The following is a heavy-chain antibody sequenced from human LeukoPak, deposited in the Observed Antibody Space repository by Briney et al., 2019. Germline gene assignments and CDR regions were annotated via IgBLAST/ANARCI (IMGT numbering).Heavy chain of an antibody. J-gene: IGHJ4*02. V-gene: IGHV4-59*01. Sequence: PSETLSLTCSVSGGSISGYYWSWIRQPPGKALEWIGYIYYTENTNYNPSLRSRVTMSVDTSKNQFSLRLSSVTAADTAVYYCAKYIRDSGTYYLDYWGQGTLVTVSS. CDR2: IYYTENT. D-gene: IGHD3-10*01. CDR1: GGSISGYY. CDR3: AKYIRDSGTYYLDY.